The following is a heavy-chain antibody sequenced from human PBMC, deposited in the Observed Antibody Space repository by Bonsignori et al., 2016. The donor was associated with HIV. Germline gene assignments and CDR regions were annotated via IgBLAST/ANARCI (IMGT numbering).Heavy chain of an antibody. CDR2: IIPLFGRA. V-gene: IGHV1-69*01. J-gene: IGHJ6*03. D-gene: IGHD3-16*01. Sequence: WVRQAPGQGLEWMGGIIPLFGRANYTQKFQGRVTITADESTRTAYMELSSLRSDDTAVYYCARGGPWRRGMGYYYYYMDVWGKGTTVTVSS. CDR3: ARGGPWRRGMGYYYYYMDV.